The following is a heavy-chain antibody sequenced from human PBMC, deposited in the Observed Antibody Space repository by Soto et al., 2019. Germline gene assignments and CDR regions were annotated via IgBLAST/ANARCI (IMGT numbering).Heavy chain of an antibody. CDR2: IYYSGST. CDR3: ARGYRYCSGGSCYSGYYYYYMDV. J-gene: IGHJ6*03. D-gene: IGHD2-15*01. CDR1: GGSISSYY. V-gene: IGHV4-59*01. Sequence: SETLSLTCTVSGGSISSYYWSWIRQPPGKGLEWIGYIYYSGSTNYNPSLKSRVTISVDTSKNQFSLKQSSVTAADTAVYYCARGYRYCSGGSCYSGYYYYYMDVWGKGTTVTVSS.